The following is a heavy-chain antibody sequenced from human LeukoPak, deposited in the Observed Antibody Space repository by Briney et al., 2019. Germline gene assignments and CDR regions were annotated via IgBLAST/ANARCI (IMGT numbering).Heavy chain of an antibody. CDR1: GYSFTAFY. CDR3: ARDGEYGTGSYYRGCFDY. V-gene: IGHV1-2*02. D-gene: IGHD3-10*01. Sequence: ASVKVSCKAAGYSFTAFYIHWVRQARGQGLEWMGWIHPRSGETNYAQKFQGRVTMTRDTSISPAYMDLSSLGSDDTAVYYCARDGEYGTGSYYRGCFDYWGQGILVTVSS. CDR2: IHPRSGET. J-gene: IGHJ4*02.